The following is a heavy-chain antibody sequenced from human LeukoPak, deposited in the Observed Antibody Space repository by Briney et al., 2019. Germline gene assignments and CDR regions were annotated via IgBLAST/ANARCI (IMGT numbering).Heavy chain of an antibody. CDR1: GFTVSINY. D-gene: IGHD1-14*01. V-gene: IGHV3-66*01. Sequence: GGSLRLSCAASGFTVSINYMSWVRQAPGKGLEWVSVIYSGGSTYYTDSGKGRFTISRDNSKNTLYLQMNSLRAEDTAVYYCARGRPEGSYYFDYWGQGILVTVSS. CDR2: IYSGGST. CDR3: ARGRPEGSYYFDY. J-gene: IGHJ4*02.